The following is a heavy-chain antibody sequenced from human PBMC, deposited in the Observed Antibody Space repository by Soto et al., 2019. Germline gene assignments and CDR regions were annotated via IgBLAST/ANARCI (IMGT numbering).Heavy chain of an antibody. D-gene: IGHD3-22*01. CDR2: IIPIFGTA. V-gene: IGHV1-69*12. CDR3: ASHYDSSGYYYRGLDY. J-gene: IGHJ4*02. CDR1: GGTFSSYA. Sequence: QVQLVQSGAEVKKPGSSVKVSCKASGGTFSSYAISWVRQAPGQGLEWMGGIIPIFGTADYAQKFRGRVTITADESTSTAYMGLSRLRSEDTAVYYCASHYDSSGYYYRGLDYWGQGTLVTVSS.